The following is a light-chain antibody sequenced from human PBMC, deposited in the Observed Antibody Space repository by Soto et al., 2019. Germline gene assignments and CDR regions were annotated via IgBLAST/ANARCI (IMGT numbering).Light chain of an antibody. CDR3: QVWDSSTVV. Sequence: SYELTQPLSVSVALGQTARITCGGNNIGSKNVHWYQQKPGQAPVLVIYRDSNRPSGIPELFSGSNSGNTATLTISRAQAGDEADYYGQVWDSSTVVFGGGTKLTVL. V-gene: IGLV3-9*01. J-gene: IGLJ2*01. CDR1: NIGSKN. CDR2: RDS.